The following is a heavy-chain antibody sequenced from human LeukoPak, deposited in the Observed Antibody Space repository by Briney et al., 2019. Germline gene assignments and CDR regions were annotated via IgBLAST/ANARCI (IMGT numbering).Heavy chain of an antibody. CDR1: GFMFSDYG. D-gene: IGHD3-10*01. Sequence: LSGRSLRLSCAASGFMFSDYGMHWVRQAPGKGLDWVAVIWYDGINKYYGDSVKGRFTISRDNSKNTLYLQMNSLRADDTAVYYCARGPAVSLFGEVSYYYSDYWGQGTLVTVSA. CDR3: ARGPAVSLFGEVSYYYSDY. V-gene: IGHV3-33*01. J-gene: IGHJ4*02. CDR2: IWYDGINK.